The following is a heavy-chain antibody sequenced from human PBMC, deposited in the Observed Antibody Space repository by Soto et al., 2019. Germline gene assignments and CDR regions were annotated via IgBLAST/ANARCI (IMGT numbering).Heavy chain of an antibody. J-gene: IGHJ6*02. CDR1: GGTFSTYT. CDR3: ARGRASGSVYYYYYGMEV. Sequence: SVKVSCKASGGTFSTYTISWVRQAPGQGLEWMGGIIPIFGTANYAQKFQGRVTITADESTSTAYMELSSLRSEDTAVYYCARGRASGSVYYYYYGMEVWGQGTTVTVSS. CDR2: IIPIFGTA. V-gene: IGHV1-69*13. D-gene: IGHD3-10*01.